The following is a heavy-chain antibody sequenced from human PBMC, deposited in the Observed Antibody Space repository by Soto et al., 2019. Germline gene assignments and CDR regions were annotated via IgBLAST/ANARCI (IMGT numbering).Heavy chain of an antibody. V-gene: IGHV3-48*01. Sequence: GGSLRLSCAASGFPFSSYSMNWVRQAPGKGLEWVSYISSSSSTIYYADSVKGRFTISRDNARNSLYLQMNSLRAEDTAVYYCAREYYDILTGYYKGPSWFDPWGQGTLVTVSS. CDR1: GFPFSSYS. D-gene: IGHD3-9*01. CDR3: AREYYDILTGYYKGPSWFDP. CDR2: ISSSSSTI. J-gene: IGHJ5*02.